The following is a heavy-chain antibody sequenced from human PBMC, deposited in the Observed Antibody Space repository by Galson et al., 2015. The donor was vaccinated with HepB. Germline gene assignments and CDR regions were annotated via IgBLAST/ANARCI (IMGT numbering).Heavy chain of an antibody. CDR1: GYTFTSYG. CDR2: ISAHNGIT. D-gene: IGHD5-12*01. V-gene: IGHV1-18*01. CDR3: AREGFSAYDYAGHYFYGMDV. Sequence: QSGAEVKKPGASVKVSCKASGYTFTSYGISWVRQAPGQGLEWMGWISAHNGITNYAQRVQGRVTMTTDTSTNTAYMELRSLRSDDTAVYYCAREGFSAYDYAGHYFYGMDVWGQGTTVTVSS. J-gene: IGHJ6*02.